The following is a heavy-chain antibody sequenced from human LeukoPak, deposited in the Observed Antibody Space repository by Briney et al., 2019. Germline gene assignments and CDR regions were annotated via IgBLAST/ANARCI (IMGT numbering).Heavy chain of an antibody. Sequence: GGSLRLSCAASGFTFSSYAMHWVRQAPGKGLEWMAVISYDGSNKYYAGSVKGRFTISRDNSKNTLYLQMNSLRAEDTAVYYCARNYGDSNKYYFDYWGQGTLVTVSS. D-gene: IGHD4-17*01. CDR1: GFTFSSYA. V-gene: IGHV3-30-3*01. CDR3: ARNYGDSNKYYFDY. CDR2: ISYDGSNK. J-gene: IGHJ4*02.